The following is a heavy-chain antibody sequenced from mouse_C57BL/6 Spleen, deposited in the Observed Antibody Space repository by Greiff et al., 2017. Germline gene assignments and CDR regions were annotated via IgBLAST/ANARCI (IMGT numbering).Heavy chain of an antibody. Sequence: EVQLQESGPGLVKPSQSLSLTCSVTGYSITSGYYWNWIRQFPGNKLEWMGYISYDGSNNYNPSLKNRISITRDTSKNQFFLKLNSVTTEDTATYYCARRITRRAMDYWGQGTSVTVSS. V-gene: IGHV3-6*01. CDR3: ARRITRRAMDY. J-gene: IGHJ4*01. CDR2: ISYDGSN. D-gene: IGHD2-4*01. CDR1: GYSITSGYY.